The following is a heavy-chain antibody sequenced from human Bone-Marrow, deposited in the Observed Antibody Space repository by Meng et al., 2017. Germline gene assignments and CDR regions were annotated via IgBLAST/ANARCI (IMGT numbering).Heavy chain of an antibody. Sequence: ASVKVSCKASGYTFTGYYMHWVRQAPGQGLEWMGRINPNSGGTNYAQKFQGRVTMTRDTSISTAYMELSRLRSDDTAVYYCAREGGAVTTNDDAFDIWGQGTMVTVSS. CDR1: GYTFTGYY. D-gene: IGHD4-17*01. CDR3: AREGGAVTTNDDAFDI. V-gene: IGHV1-2*06. J-gene: IGHJ3*02. CDR2: INPNSGGT.